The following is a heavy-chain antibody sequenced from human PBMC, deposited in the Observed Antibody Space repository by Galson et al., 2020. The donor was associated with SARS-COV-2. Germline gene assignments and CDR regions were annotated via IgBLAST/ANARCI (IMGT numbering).Heavy chain of an antibody. Sequence: GGSLRLSCAASGFTLSSFWMSWVRQAPGKGLEWVANIKQDGSEIYYVDSVRGRAIISRDNAKNSLLLELDSLRGEDTAMYHYAMGGTTSSWYWRKWGQGTPVSVSS. J-gene: IGHJ4*02. D-gene: IGHD6-13*01. V-gene: IGHV3-7*01. CDR1: GFTLSSFW. CDR3: AMGGTTSSWYWRK. CDR2: IKQDGSEI.